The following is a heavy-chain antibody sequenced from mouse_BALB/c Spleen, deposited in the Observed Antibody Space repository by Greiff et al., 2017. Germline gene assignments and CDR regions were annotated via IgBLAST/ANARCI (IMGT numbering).Heavy chain of an antibody. CDR2: ISYSGST. V-gene: IGHV3-2*02. CDR3: AREGYPFGAY. CDR1: GYSITSDYA. Sequence: EVKLMESGPGLVKPSQSLSLTCTVTGYSITSDYAWNWIRQFPGNKLEWMGYISYSGSTSYNPSLKSRISITRDTSKNQFFLQLNSVTTEDTATYYCAREGYPFGAYWGQGTLVTVSA. D-gene: IGHD3-1*01. J-gene: IGHJ3*01.